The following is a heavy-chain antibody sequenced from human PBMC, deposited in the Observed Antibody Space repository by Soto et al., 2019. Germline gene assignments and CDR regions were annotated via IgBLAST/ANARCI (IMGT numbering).Heavy chain of an antibody. CDR3: AKEVDTVMVSAYGMDV. D-gene: IGHD5-18*01. CDR2: ISWDGGST. Sequence: PGGSLRLSCAASGFTFDDYTMHWVRQAPGKGLEWVSLISWDGGSTYYADSVKGRFTISRDNSKNSLYLQMNSLRTEDTALYYYAKEVDTVMVSAYGMDVWGQGPTFTVSS. CDR1: GFTFDDYT. J-gene: IGHJ6*02. V-gene: IGHV3-43*01.